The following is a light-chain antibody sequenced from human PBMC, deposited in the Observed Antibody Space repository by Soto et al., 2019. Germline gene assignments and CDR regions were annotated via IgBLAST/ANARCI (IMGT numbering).Light chain of an antibody. CDR3: HKYNSAPLT. J-gene: IGKJ4*01. V-gene: IGKV1-27*01. CDR2: AAS. CDR1: QTISSW. Sequence: DIQITQSPSTLSASVGDRVTITCRASQTISSWLAWYQQKPGKVPKLLIYAASTLQSGVPSRFSGSGSGTDFTLTISSLQPEDVATYYCHKYNSAPLTFGGGTKVDIK.